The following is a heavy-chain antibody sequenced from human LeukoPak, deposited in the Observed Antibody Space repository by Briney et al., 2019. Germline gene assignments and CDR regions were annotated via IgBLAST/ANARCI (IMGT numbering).Heavy chain of an antibody. Sequence: SETLSLTCTVSGCSISRNYLSWVRQPPGKGLEWVGYIYYTGSTNSSPSLKSRVTISLDTSKNRFSLRLSSVTAADTAVYYCASARMTTVTEFDYWGQGTLVTVSA. D-gene: IGHD4-17*01. J-gene: IGHJ4*02. CDR1: GCSISRNY. V-gene: IGHV4-59*01. CDR3: ASARMTTVTEFDY. CDR2: IYYTGST.